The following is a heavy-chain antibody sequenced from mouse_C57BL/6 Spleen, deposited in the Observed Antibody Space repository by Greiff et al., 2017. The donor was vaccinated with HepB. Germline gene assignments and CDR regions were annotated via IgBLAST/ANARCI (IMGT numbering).Heavy chain of an antibody. J-gene: IGHJ3*01. D-gene: IGHD2-4*01. V-gene: IGHV1-82*01. CDR1: GYAFSSSW. CDR2: IYPGDGDT. Sequence: VQLQQSGPELVKPGASVKISCKASGYAFSSSWMNWVKQRPGKGLEWIGRIYPGDGDTNYNGKFKGKATLTADESSSTAYMQLSSLTSEDSAVYFCARGDYDYDERFAYWGQGTLVTVSA. CDR3: ARGDYDYDERFAY.